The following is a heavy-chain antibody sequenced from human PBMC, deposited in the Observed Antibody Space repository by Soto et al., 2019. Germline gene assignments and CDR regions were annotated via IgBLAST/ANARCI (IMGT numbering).Heavy chain of an antibody. CDR1: GGSMSSHY. Sequence: SETLSLTCTVSGGSMSSHYWTWLRQPPGKGLEWIGYISYSGSTYYNPSLKSRVTISADTSRNQFSLKLSSVIAADTAVYYCARADPDASVGYWGQGTLVTVSS. V-gene: IGHV4-59*11. D-gene: IGHD3-16*01. J-gene: IGHJ4*02. CDR2: ISYSGST. CDR3: ARADPDASVGY.